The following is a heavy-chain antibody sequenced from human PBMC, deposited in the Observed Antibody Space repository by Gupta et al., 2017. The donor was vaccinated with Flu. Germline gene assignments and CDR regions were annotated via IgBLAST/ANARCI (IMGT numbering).Heavy chain of an antibody. Sequence: QVQLQQWGAGLLKPSETLSLTCAVYSGSFSGYFWSWFRQPPGKGLEWIGEINHSGSTNYNPSLESRVIISVDASKNQFSLRLTSITTADTAVYYCARGVSVRFDWNHIHFDSWGQGTLVAVSS. V-gene: IGHV4-34*01. CDR1: SGSFSGYF. CDR2: INHSGST. D-gene: IGHD3-9*01. J-gene: IGHJ4*02. CDR3: ARGVSVRFDWNHIHFDS.